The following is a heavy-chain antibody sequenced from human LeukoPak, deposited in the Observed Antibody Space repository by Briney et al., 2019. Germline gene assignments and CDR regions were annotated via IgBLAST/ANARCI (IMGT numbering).Heavy chain of an antibody. D-gene: IGHD2-15*01. V-gene: IGHV4-30-4*08. CDR3: ARQGYCSGGSCYSPDRFDY. CDR1: GVSISSADYY. Sequence: SQTLSLTCTVSGVSISSADYYWSWIRQPPGKGLEWIAYIYYSGSTYYNPSLKSRVTISIDTSKNQFSLTLSSVTAADTAVYYCARQGYCSGGSCYSPDRFDYWGQGTLVTVSS. J-gene: IGHJ4*02. CDR2: IYYSGST.